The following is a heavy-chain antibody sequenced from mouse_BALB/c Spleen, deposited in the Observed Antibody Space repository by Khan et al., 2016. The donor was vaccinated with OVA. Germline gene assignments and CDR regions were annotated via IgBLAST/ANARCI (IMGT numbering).Heavy chain of an antibody. CDR1: GYTFTSYV. CDR3: VMYLYDCGSDYGGFAY. J-gene: IGHJ3*01. CDR2: ISPNSDGS. Sequence: EVQLQESGPELVKPGASVKMSCKASGYTFTSYVMHWVKQKPGQGLEWIGYISPNSDGSKYNEKFRGKVTLTSDTSSSTAYMQLSSLTSEDSAVYYCVMYLYDCGSDYGGFAYWGQGTLVTVSA. V-gene: IGHV1S136*01. D-gene: IGHD1-1*01.